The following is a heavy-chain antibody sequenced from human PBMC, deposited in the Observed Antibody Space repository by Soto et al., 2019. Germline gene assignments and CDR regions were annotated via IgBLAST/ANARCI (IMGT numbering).Heavy chain of an antibody. J-gene: IGHJ4*02. CDR3: ARGVAARPGDY. Sequence: PGGSLRLSCAASGFTFSSYGMHWVRQAPGKGLEWVAVIWYDGSNKYYADSVKGRFTISRDNSKNTLYLQMNSLRAEDTAVYYCARGVAARPGDYWGQGTLVTVSS. CDR1: GFTFSSYG. V-gene: IGHV3-33*01. CDR2: IWYDGSNK. D-gene: IGHD6-6*01.